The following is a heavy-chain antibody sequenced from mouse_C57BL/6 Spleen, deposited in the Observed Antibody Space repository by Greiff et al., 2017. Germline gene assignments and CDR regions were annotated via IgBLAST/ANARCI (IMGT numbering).Heavy chain of an antibody. CDR3: ARESLSCYAMDY. J-gene: IGHJ4*01. V-gene: IGHV3-6*01. CDR1: GYSITSGYY. CDR2: ISYDGSN. D-gene: IGHD6-1*01. Sequence: EVQLQQSGPGLVKPSQSLSLTCSVTGYSITSGYYWNWIRQFPGNKLEWMGYISYDGSNNYNPSLKNRISITRDTSKNQFFLKLNSVTTEDTATYYCARESLSCYAMDYWGQGTSVTVSS.